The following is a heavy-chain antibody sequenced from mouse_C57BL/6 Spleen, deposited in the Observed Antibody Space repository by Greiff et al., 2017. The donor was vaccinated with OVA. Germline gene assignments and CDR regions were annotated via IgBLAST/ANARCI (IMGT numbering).Heavy chain of an antibody. Sequence: QVQLQQPGAELVMPGASVKLSCKASGYTFTSYWMHWVKQRPGQGLEWIGEIDPSDSYTNYNQKFKGKSTLTVDKSSSTAYMQLSSLTSEDSAVYYCARFSAVYFDVWGTGTTVTVSS. CDR1: GYTFTSYW. V-gene: IGHV1-69*01. J-gene: IGHJ1*03. CDR2: IDPSDSYT. CDR3: ARFSAVYFDV.